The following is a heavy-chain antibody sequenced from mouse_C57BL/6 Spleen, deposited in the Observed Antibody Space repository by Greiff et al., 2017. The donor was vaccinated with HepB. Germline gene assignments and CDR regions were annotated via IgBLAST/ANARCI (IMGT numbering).Heavy chain of an antibody. J-gene: IGHJ2*01. CDR3: VRGRWLPYYFDY. V-gene: IGHV10-1*01. CDR1: GFSFNTYA. Sequence: EVKLVESGGGLVQPKGSLKLSCAASGFSFNTYAMNWVRQAPGKGLEWVARIRSKSNNYATYYADSVKDRFTISRDDSESMLYLQMNNLKTEDTAMYYCVRGRWLPYYFDYWGQGTTLTVSS. CDR2: IRSKSNNYAT. D-gene: IGHD2-3*01.